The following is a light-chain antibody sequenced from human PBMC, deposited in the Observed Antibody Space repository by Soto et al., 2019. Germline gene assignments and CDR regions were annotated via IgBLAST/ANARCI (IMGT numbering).Light chain of an antibody. J-gene: IGKJ1*01. CDR1: QSISIW. CDR2: DVS. CDR3: QQYNSYSRT. V-gene: IGKV1-5*01. Sequence: IQMTRHPSTLSPSVGDRATFTSRASQSISIWLAGYQPKPGKAPKLLIYDVSSLESGVPSRFSGSGSGTEFTLTISSLQPDDFATYYGQQYNSYSRTFGQVTKVDIK.